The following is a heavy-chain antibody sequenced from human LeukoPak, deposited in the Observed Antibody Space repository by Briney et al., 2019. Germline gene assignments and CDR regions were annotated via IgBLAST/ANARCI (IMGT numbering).Heavy chain of an antibody. J-gene: IGHJ1*01. D-gene: IGHD5-24*01. Sequence: GGSLRLSCAASGFTFSDYYMSWIRQAPGKGLEWVSYISSSGSTIYYADSVKGRFTISRDNAKNSLYLQMNSLRAEDTAVYYCIRYGYNLLEYSQHWGQGTLVTVSS. CDR3: IRYGYNLLEYSQH. CDR1: GFTFSDYY. CDR2: ISSSGSTI. V-gene: IGHV3-11*01.